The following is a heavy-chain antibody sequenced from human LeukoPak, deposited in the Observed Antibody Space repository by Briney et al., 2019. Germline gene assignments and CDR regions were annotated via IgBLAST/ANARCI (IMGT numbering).Heavy chain of an antibody. CDR1: GFTFNTYT. D-gene: IGHD3-22*01. Sequence: GGSLRLSCAASGFTFNTYTMNLVRQAPGKGLEWVSYISGSSGIIDYADSVRGRFTISRDNAKNSLYLQMNSLRAEDTAVYYCARGPTYYESSGQVPFDYWGQGTLVTVSS. V-gene: IGHV3-48*01. CDR3: ARGPTYYESSGQVPFDY. J-gene: IGHJ4*02. CDR2: ISGSSGII.